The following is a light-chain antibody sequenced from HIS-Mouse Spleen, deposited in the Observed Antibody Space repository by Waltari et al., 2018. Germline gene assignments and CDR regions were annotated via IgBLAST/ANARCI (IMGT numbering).Light chain of an antibody. Sequence: QSVLTQPPSASGTPGQRVTISCSGSSSNIGSNTVNWYQQLPGTAPKLLIYSNNQRPSGFPDRFSGSKSGTSASLAISGLQSEDEADYYCAAWDDSYVVFGGGTKLTVL. CDR2: SNN. CDR3: AAWDDSYVV. J-gene: IGLJ2*01. V-gene: IGLV1-44*01. CDR1: SSNIGSNT.